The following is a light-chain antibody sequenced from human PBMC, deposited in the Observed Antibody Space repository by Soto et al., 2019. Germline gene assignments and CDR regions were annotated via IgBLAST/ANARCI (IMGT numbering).Light chain of an antibody. Sequence: QSALTQPPSASGSPGQSVTISCTGTSNDVGAYHYVSWYKQFPGEAPKLMIYEVTKRPSGVPDRFSGSKSGNTASLTVSGLQADDEADYYCSSYGGSNNVIFGGGTQLTVL. CDR1: SNDVGAYHY. CDR2: EVT. J-gene: IGLJ2*01. V-gene: IGLV2-8*01. CDR3: SSYGGSNNVI.